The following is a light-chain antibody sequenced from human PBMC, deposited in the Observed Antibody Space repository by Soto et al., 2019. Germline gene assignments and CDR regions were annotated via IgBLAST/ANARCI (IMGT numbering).Light chain of an antibody. Sequence: QSVLTQPPSASGTPGQRVIISCSGSSSNIGSNHVYWYQQFPGTAPRLLIYSSNQRPSGVPDRFSGSKSGTSASLAISGLRSEDEADYYCAACDDSLSGFYVFGTGTKVTVL. V-gene: IGLV1-47*02. CDR2: SSN. CDR3: AACDDSLSGFYV. CDR1: SSNIGSNH. J-gene: IGLJ1*01.